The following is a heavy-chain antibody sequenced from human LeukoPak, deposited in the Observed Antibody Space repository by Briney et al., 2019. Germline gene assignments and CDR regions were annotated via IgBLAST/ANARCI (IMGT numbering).Heavy chain of an antibody. V-gene: IGHV4-34*01. D-gene: IGHD1-26*01. CDR3: ARASGSYES. J-gene: IGHJ5*02. CDR1: GGSFSGYY. Sequence: SETLSLTCAVYGGSFSGYYWSGIRHPPGKGLEWIGEINHSGSTNYNPSLKSRVTISVDTSKIQFSLKLSCVTAADTAVYYCARASGSYESWGQGTLVTVSS. CDR2: INHSGST.